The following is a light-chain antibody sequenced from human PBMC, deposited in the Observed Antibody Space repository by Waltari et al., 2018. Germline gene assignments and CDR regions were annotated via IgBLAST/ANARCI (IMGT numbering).Light chain of an antibody. CDR2: KDT. V-gene: IGLV3-25*03. Sequence: SYELTQPPSVSVSPGQTARITCSGDPLPKQYTFWYQQKPGQAPVMVIYKDTERPSGIPGRLAGSSSGTTATLTISAGQAEDEADYYCQSTDSSGNYVVFGGGTKLTVL. CDR3: QSTDSSGNYVV. J-gene: IGLJ2*01. CDR1: PLPKQY.